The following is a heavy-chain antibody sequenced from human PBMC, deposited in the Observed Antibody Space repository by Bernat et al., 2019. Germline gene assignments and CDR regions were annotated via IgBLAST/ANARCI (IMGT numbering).Heavy chain of an antibody. CDR2: ISSSSSTI. Sequence: EVQLLESGGGLVQPGGSLRLSCAASGFTFSSYSMNWVRQAPGKGLEWVSYISSSSSTIYYTDSVKGRFTISRDNAKNSLYLQMNSLRAEDTAVYYCARDRNWFEPDRYYYGMDVWGQGTTVTVSS. CDR1: GFTFSSYS. V-gene: IGHV3-48*01. J-gene: IGHJ6*02. D-gene: IGHD3-10*01. CDR3: ARDRNWFEPDRYYYGMDV.